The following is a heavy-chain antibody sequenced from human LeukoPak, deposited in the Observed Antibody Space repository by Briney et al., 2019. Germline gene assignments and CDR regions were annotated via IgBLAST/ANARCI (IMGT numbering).Heavy chain of an antibody. CDR3: ARSRGIYSGYDLAY. CDR1: GGSISSNRYY. Sequence: PSETLSLTCTVSGGSISSNRYYWGWIRQPPGTGLEWIGNIHYSGSTYYNPSLKSRVTISVDTSKNQFSLKLSSVTAADTAVYYCARSRGIYSGYDLAYWGQGTLVTVSS. J-gene: IGHJ4*02. D-gene: IGHD5-12*01. CDR2: IHYSGST. V-gene: IGHV4-39*07.